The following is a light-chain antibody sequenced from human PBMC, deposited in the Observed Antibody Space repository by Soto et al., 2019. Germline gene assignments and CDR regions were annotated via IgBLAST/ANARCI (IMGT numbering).Light chain of an antibody. J-gene: IGKJ2*01. CDR2: GAS. CDR3: QQYGSSTLYT. V-gene: IGKV3-20*01. CDR1: QSVSSSY. Sequence: EIVLTQSPGTLSLSPGERATLSCRASQSVSSSYLAWYQQKPGQAPRLLIYGASSRATGLPDRFSGSGSATDFTLTISRLEPDDVAVYYCQQYGSSTLYTFGQGTKLEIK.